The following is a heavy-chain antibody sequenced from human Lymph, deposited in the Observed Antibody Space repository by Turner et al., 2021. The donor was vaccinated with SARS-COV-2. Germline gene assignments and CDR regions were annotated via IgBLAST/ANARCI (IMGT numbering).Heavy chain of an antibody. D-gene: IGHD1-1*01. CDR1: GYTITELS. V-gene: IGHV1-24*01. Sequence: QVQLVQSGAEVKKPGASVKVSGKVSGYTITELSIHWVRQAPGKGLELMGGYDPEDGETIYAQKFQGRVTMTEDTSTDTAYMELSSLRSEDTAVYYCATLKSNWKILTGRYYFDFLGQGTLVTVSS. CDR3: ATLKSNWKILTGRYYFDF. J-gene: IGHJ4*02. CDR2: YDPEDGET.